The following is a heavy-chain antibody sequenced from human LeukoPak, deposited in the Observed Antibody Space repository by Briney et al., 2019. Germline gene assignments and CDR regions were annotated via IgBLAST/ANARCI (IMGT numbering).Heavy chain of an antibody. CDR3: AKGAYYDSSGHFDY. CDR1: RFTFSNYA. CDR2: ISWNSGSI. Sequence: PGGSLRLSCAASRFTFSNYAMSWVRQAPGKGLEWVSGISWNSGSIGYADSVKGRFTISRDNAKNSLYLQMNSLRAEDTALYYCAKGAYYDSSGHFDYWGQGTLVTVSS. D-gene: IGHD3-22*01. V-gene: IGHV3-9*01. J-gene: IGHJ4*02.